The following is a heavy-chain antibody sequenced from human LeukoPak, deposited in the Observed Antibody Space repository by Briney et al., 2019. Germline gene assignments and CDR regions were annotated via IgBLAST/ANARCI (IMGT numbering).Heavy chain of an antibody. V-gene: IGHV4-4*07. CDR2: IYTSGST. CDR3: ARDYDVLTAYPPTQLFDP. Sequence: PSETLSLTCTVSGYSISSGHYWSWIRQPAGKGLEWIGRIYTSGSTNYNPSLKSRVTMSVDTSKNQFSLKLNSVTAADTAVYYCARDYDVLTAYPPTQLFDPWGQGTLVTVSS. D-gene: IGHD3-9*01. CDR1: GYSISSGHY. J-gene: IGHJ5*02.